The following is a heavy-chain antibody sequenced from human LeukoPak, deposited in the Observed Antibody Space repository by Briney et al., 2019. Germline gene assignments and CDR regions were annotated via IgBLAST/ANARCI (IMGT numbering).Heavy chain of an antibody. CDR2: IIPIFGTA. Sequence: SVKVSCKASGGTFSSYAISWVRQAPGQGLEWMGGIIPIFGTAHYAQKFQGRVTITTDESTSTAYMELSSLRSEDTAVYYCARAGLLRYCSSTSCYLGWFDPWGQGTLVTVSS. CDR1: GGTFSSYA. D-gene: IGHD2-2*01. J-gene: IGHJ5*02. V-gene: IGHV1-69*05. CDR3: ARAGLLRYCSSTSCYLGWFDP.